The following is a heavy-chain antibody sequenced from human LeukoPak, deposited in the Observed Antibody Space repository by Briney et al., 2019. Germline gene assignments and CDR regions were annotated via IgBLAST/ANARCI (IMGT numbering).Heavy chain of an antibody. CDR2: ISYDGSNK. CDR3: ARDGPLGY. CDR1: GFTFSSYG. V-gene: IGHV3-30*03. J-gene: IGHJ4*02. Sequence: GGSLRLSCAASGFTFSSYGMHWVRQAPGKGLEWVAVISYDGSNKYYADSVKGRFTISRDNAKNSLYLQMNSLRAEDTAVYYCARDGPLGYWGQGTLVTVSS.